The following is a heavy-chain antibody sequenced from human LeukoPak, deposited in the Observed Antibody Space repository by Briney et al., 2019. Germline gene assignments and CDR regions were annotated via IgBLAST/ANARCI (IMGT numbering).Heavy chain of an antibody. J-gene: IGHJ4*02. CDR1: GFTFSSYA. V-gene: IGHV3-48*04. CDR2: ISSSSNTI. Sequence: PGGSLRLSCAASGFTFSSYAMSWVRQAPGKGLEWVSYISSSSNTIYYADSVKGRFTISRDNAKNSLSLQMNSLRAEDTAVYYCARSGGSYIDYWGQGTLVTVSS. CDR3: ARSGGSYIDY. D-gene: IGHD1-26*01.